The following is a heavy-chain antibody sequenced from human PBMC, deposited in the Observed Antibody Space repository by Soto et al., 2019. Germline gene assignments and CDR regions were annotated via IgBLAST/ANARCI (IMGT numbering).Heavy chain of an antibody. Sequence: QVHLEESGPGLIKPSGTLSLTCAVSSGSITSIHWWSWVRQAPGRGLEWSGEIQHTGSTRYNPSLKSRVTISVDEYKNQLSLKVNSVTAADTAVYLCARNQGHYYGSGPHDDLDIWGQGTMVTVTS. CDR1: SGSITSIHW. V-gene: IGHV4-4*02. CDR3: ARNQGHYYGSGPHDDLDI. J-gene: IGHJ3*02. CDR2: IQHTGST. D-gene: IGHD3-10*01.